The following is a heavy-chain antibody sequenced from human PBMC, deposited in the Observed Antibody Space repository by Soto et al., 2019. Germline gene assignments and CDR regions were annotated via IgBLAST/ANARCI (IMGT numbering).Heavy chain of an antibody. CDR3: ASTQGGIVVVPDADDALDI. D-gene: IGHD2-2*01. V-gene: IGHV1-69*13. J-gene: IGHJ3*02. Sequence: ASVKVSCKASGGTFSSYAISWVRQAPGQGLEWMGGIIPIFGTANYAQKFQGRVTITADESTSTAYMELSSLRSEDTAVYYCASTQGGIVVVPDADDALDIWGQGTMVTVSS. CDR1: GGTFSSYA. CDR2: IIPIFGTA.